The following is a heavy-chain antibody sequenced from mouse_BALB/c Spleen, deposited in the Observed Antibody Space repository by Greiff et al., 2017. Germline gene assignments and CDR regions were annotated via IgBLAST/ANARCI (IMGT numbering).Heavy chain of an antibody. Sequence: EVQRVESGGGLVQPGGSLRLSCATSGFTFTDYYMSWVRQPPGKTLEWLASIRNKANGYTTEYSASVKVRFTISRDNYQSILYLQMNTLRAEDSATEYCAREMYVLDYWGQGTTVTVSS. CDR3: AREMYVLDY. CDR2: IRNKANGYTT. J-gene: IGHJ4*01. D-gene: IGHD2-10*02. CDR1: GFTFTDYY. V-gene: IGHV7-3*02.